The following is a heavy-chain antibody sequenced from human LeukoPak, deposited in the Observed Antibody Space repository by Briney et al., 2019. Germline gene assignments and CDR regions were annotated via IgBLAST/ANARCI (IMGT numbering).Heavy chain of an antibody. Sequence: ASVKVSCKASGYTFTAYYIHWVRQAPGQGLEWVGRINCNSAGTNYAQKFRGRVTITRDTSIRKVYMELSSLRSDDTAVYYCAVQTIVANTKGDAFDIWGQGTTVIVSS. V-gene: IGHV1-2*06. J-gene: IGHJ3*02. CDR2: INCNSAGT. CDR3: AVQTIVANTKGDAFDI. CDR1: GYTFTAYY. D-gene: IGHD5-12*01.